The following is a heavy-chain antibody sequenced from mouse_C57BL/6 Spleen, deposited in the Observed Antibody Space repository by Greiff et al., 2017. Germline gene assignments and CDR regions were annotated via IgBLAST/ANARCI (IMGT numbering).Heavy chain of an antibody. Sequence: DVKLVESGGGLVQPGGSLSLSCAASGFTFTDYYMSWVRQPPGKALEWLGFIRNKANGYTTEYSASVKGRFTISRDYSQSILYLQMNALRAEDSATYYCARYIHSFYAMDYWGQGASVTVSS. CDR2: IRNKANGYTT. V-gene: IGHV7-3*01. CDR3: ARYIHSFYAMDY. CDR1: GFTFTDYY. J-gene: IGHJ4*01.